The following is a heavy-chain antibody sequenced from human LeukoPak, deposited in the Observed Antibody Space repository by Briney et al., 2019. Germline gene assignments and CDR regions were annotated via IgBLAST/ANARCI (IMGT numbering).Heavy chain of an antibody. CDR2: IYTSGST. J-gene: IGHJ4*02. V-gene: IGHV4-4*07. D-gene: IGHD3-10*01. Sequence: SETLSLTCTVSGGSISSYYWSWIRQPAGKRLEWIGRIYTSGSTNYNPSLKSRVTMSVDTSKNQFSLKLSSVTAADTAVYYCAAQSPLYYYGSGSRFDYWGQGTLVTVSS. CDR1: GGSISSYY. CDR3: AAQSPLYYYGSGSRFDY.